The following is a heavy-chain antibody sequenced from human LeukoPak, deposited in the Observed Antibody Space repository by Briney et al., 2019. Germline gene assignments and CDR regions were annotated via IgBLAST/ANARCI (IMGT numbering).Heavy chain of an antibody. Sequence: GGSLRLSCAASGYTFTTYWIHWVRQAPGKGLEWVSAISGSGGSTYYADSVKGRFTISRDNSKNTLYLQMNSLRAEDTAVYYCAKDGPYYDSSGSYGYFDYWGQGTLVTVSS. J-gene: IGHJ4*02. CDR2: ISGSGGST. D-gene: IGHD3-22*01. V-gene: IGHV3-23*01. CDR3: AKDGPYYDSSGSYGYFDY. CDR1: GYTFTTYW.